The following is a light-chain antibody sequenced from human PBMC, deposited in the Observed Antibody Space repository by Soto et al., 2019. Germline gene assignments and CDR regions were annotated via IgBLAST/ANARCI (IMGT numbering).Light chain of an antibody. V-gene: IGKV1-5*03. J-gene: IGKJ1*01. Sequence: DIQMTQSPSTLSASVGDRVTITCRASQNIDVYLAWYQHKPGQAPKLLIYKASDLEPGVPPRFSGSGSGTEFTLTISSLQPDDFATYYCQQFNTYSRTFGQGTKVEI. CDR3: QQFNTYSRT. CDR1: QNIDVY. CDR2: KAS.